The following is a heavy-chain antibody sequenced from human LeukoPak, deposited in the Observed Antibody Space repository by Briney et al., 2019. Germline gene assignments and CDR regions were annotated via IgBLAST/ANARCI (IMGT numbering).Heavy chain of an antibody. J-gene: IGHJ6*03. CDR2: IYSGGST. CDR3: ATRRYGATYNYYYMDV. Sequence: GGSLRLSCAASGFTVSSNYMSWVRQAPGKGLEWVSVIYSGGSTYYADSVKGRFTISRDNSKNTLYLQMNSLRAEDTAVYYCATRRYGATYNYYYMDVWGKGTTVTVSS. V-gene: IGHV3-53*01. CDR1: GFTVSSNY. D-gene: IGHD5-18*01.